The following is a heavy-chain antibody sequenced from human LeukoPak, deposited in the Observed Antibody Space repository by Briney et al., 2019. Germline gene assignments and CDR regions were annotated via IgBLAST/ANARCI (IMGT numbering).Heavy chain of an antibody. CDR2: ICASGGST. CDR3: AKRSVVAAHYYYYYMDV. CDR1: GFTFSSYA. D-gene: IGHD2-15*01. Sequence: PAGTLRLSCAASGFTFSSYAMSWIRQPPGKGLEWVSAICASGGSTYYADSVKGRFTISRDNSKSTLYLQMNSLRAEDTAVYYCAKRSVVAAHYYYYYMDVWGKGTTVTVSS. J-gene: IGHJ6*03. V-gene: IGHV3-23*01.